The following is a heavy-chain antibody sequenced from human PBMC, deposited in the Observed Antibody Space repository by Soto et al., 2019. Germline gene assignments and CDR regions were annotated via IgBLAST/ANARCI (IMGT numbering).Heavy chain of an antibody. CDR1: GFTFSSYA. D-gene: IGHD6-19*01. V-gene: IGHV3-30-3*01. Sequence: QVQLVESGGGVVQPGRSLRLSCAASGFTFSSYAMHWVRQAPGKGLAWVAVISYDGSNKYYADAVKGRFTIYRDNSKTLYLQMNGLRAEDTAVYYCVRDKSPYSSGWHNRHFDYWGQGTLVTVSS. J-gene: IGHJ4*02. CDR3: VRDKSPYSSGWHNRHFDY. CDR2: ISYDGSNK.